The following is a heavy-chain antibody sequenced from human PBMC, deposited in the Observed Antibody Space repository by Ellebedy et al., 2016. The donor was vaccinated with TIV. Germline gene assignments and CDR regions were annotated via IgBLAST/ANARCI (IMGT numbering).Heavy chain of an antibody. D-gene: IGHD5-24*01. J-gene: IGHJ4*02. CDR3: AREMGRWLQFLGY. CDR2: ISSTTLTT. V-gene: IGHV3-48*04. CDR1: GFTFSSYN. Sequence: GESLKISCAASGFTFSSYNMIWVRQAPGKGLEWISYISSTTLTTEYADSVKGRFTISRDNAKNSVYLQMNSLIAEDTAVYFCAREMGRWLQFLGYWGQGTLVTVSS.